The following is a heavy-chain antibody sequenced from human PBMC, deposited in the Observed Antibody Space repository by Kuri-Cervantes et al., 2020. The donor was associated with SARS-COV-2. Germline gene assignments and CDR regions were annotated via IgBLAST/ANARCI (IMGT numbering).Heavy chain of an antibody. CDR3: ARESAQGTFGGVIVIIDY. CDR1: GGSISGSSYY. CDR2: IHYSGST. D-gene: IGHD3-16*02. J-gene: IGHJ4*02. V-gene: IGHV4-39*07. Sequence: SETLSLTCTVSGGSISGSSYYWGWIRQPPGKGLEWIGNIHYSGSTNYNPSLKSRVTMSVDTSKNQFSLKLSSVTAADTAVYYCARESAQGTFGGVIVIIDYWGQGTLVTVSS.